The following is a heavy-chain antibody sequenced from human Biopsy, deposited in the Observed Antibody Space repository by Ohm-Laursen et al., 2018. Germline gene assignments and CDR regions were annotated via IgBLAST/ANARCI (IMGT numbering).Heavy chain of an antibody. CDR1: GFPFRDHY. V-gene: IGHV3-72*01. D-gene: IGHD2-15*01. J-gene: IGHJ4*02. Sequence: SLRLSCSPSGFPFRDHYMAWVLQAPGNGLDFVVLSINQPNSYPTEYAASVKCRFTISRDESETSMYLQMSGLKTEDTAVYYCARMFARPGPCSGGTCYPGDDYWGQGTLVTVSS. CDR3: ARMFARPGPCSGGTCYPGDDY. CDR2: SINQPNSYPT.